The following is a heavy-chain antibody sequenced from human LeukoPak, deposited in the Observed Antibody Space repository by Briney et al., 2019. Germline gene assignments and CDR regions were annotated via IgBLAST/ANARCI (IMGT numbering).Heavy chain of an antibody. V-gene: IGHV4-59*12. D-gene: IGHD5-18*01. J-gene: IGHJ4*02. CDR2: IYYSGST. Sequence: PSETLSLTCTVSGGSISSYYWSWIRQPPGKGLEWIGYIYYSGSTNYNPSLKSRVTISVDTSKNQFSLKLSSVTAADTAVYYCANRHSYGLNIFDYWGQGTLVTVSS. CDR1: GGSISSYY. CDR3: ANRHSYGLNIFDY.